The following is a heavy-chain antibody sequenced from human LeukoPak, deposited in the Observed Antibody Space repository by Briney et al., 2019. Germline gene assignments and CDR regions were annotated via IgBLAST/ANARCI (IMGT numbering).Heavy chain of an antibody. V-gene: IGHV4-38-2*01. D-gene: IGHD2/OR15-2a*01. CDR3: ARDSRRYFYAQIDY. CDR2: MSQTGDR. J-gene: IGHJ4*02. CDR1: GYSIGTGYY. Sequence: SETLSLTCDVSGYSIGTGYYWGWIRQPPGKGLEWIGSMSQTGDRYYNPSLKDRVTISVDTSKNQFSLNLRSVTAADTAVYYCARDSRRYFYAQIDYWGQGTLVTVSS.